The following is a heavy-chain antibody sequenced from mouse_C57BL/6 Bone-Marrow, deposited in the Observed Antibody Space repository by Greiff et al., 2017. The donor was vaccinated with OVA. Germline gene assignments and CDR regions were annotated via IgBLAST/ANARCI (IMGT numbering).Heavy chain of an antibody. J-gene: IGHJ2*01. D-gene: IGHD4-1*01. CDR3: ARPSWGDY. CDR2: ISSGGSYT. Sequence: EVQRVESGGDLVKPGGSLTLSCAASGFTFSSYGMSWVRQTPDKRLEWVATISSGGSYTYYPDSVKGRFTISRDNAKNTLYLQMSSLKSEDTAMYYCARPSWGDYWGQGTTLTVSS. CDR1: GFTFSSYG. V-gene: IGHV5-6*01.